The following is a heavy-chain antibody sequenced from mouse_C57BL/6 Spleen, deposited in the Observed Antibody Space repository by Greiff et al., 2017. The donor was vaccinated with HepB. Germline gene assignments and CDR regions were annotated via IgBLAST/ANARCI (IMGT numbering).Heavy chain of an antibody. D-gene: IGHD2-5*01. J-gene: IGHJ1*03. Sequence: VQLKESGPELVKPGASVKMSCKASGYTFTDYNMHWVKQSHGKSLEWIGYINPNNGGTSYNQKFKGKATLTVNKSSSTAYMELRSLTSEDSAVYYCARGSNYGYFDVWGTGTTVTVSS. V-gene: IGHV1-22*01. CDR2: INPNNGGT. CDR3: ARGSNYGYFDV. CDR1: GYTFTDYN.